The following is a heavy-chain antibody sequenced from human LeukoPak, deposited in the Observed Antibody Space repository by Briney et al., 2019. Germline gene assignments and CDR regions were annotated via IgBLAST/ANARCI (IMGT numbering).Heavy chain of an antibody. CDR1: GFSFSNYG. D-gene: IGHD2/OR15-2a*01. CDR2: ISSYGSDE. J-gene: IGHJ4*02. CDR3: AKDGVSELIADY. V-gene: IGHV3-30*18. Sequence: GRSLRLSCAASGFSFSNYGMHWVRQTPGKGLEWVASISSYGSDEYYADSVKVRFTISRDNSKKTLHLQMNGLRAEDTAVYYCAKDGVSELIADYWGQGTLVTVSS.